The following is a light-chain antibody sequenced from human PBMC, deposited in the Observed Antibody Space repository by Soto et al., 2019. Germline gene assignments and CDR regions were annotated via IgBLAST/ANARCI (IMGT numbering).Light chain of an antibody. V-gene: IGLV4-69*01. CDR1: SGHSSYA. J-gene: IGLJ2*01. CDR2: LDSDGSH. Sequence: QPVLTQSPSASASLGASVKPTCTLSSGHSSYAIAWHQQQQEKGPRYLMKLDSDGSHTKGDAIPDRFSGSSSGAERYLTISSLQSEDEADYYCQTWGTGIHVVFGGGTKLTVL. CDR3: QTWGTGIHVV.